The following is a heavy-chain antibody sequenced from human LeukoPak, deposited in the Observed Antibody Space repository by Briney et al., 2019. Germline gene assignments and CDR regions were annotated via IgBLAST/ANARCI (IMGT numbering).Heavy chain of an antibody. CDR3: ARVLGLHVPVPDPFDY. V-gene: IGHV1-18*04. Sequence: GASVKVSCKASGYTFTGYYMHWVRQAPGQGLEWMGWIAPNNGNTNYAQNFQGRLTMTTDTSTSTAHMELRSLSSGDTAVYYCARVLGLHVPVPDPFDYWGQGSLVTVSS. CDR1: GYTFTGYY. D-gene: IGHD5/OR15-5a*01. CDR2: IAPNNGNT. J-gene: IGHJ4*02.